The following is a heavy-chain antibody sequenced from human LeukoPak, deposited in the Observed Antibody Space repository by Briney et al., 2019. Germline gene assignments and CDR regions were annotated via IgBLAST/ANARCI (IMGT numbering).Heavy chain of an antibody. D-gene: IGHD4-17*01. CDR1: GGSFSGYY. V-gene: IGHV4-34*01. J-gene: IGHJ3*02. Sequence: PSETLSLTCAVYGGSFSGYYWSWIRQPPGKGLEWIGEINHSGSTNYNPSLKSRVTLSVATSKNQFSPKMSSVTAEDTAVYYCARNNYGDYVDAFDIWGQGTMVTVSS. CDR3: ARNNYGDYVDAFDI. CDR2: INHSGST.